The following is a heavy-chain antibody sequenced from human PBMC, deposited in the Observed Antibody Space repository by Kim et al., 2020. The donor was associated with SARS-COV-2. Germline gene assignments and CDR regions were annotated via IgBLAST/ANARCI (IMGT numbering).Heavy chain of an antibody. V-gene: IGHV3-23*01. J-gene: IGHJ4*02. CDR2: LINDGHT. Sequence: GGSLRLSCAASGITFDSYAMSWVRQAPGKGLEWVSSLINDGHTKYTDSVKGRFSISSDNSRTTLYLQMNSLRSDDTAVYYCAKYEGHGSGTYTYWGQGTLVGVSS. CDR3: AKYEGHGSGTYTY. D-gene: IGHD3-10*01. CDR1: GITFDSYA.